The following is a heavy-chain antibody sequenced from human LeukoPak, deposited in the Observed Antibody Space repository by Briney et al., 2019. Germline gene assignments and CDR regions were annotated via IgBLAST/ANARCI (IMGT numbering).Heavy chain of an antibody. Sequence: PGGSLTLSCAASGFTFSSYGMHWVRQAPGKGLEWVAFIRYDGSNKYYADSVKGRFTISRDNSENTLYLRMNNLRAEDTAVVYCARTYYDYWSGPYGFDIWGQGTMVTVSS. J-gene: IGHJ3*02. V-gene: IGHV3-30*02. CDR2: IRYDGSNK. CDR3: ARTYYDYWSGPYGFDI. D-gene: IGHD3-3*01. CDR1: GFTFSSYG.